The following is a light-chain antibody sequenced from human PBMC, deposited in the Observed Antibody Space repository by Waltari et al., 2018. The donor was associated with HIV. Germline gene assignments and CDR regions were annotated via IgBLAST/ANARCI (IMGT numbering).Light chain of an antibody. Sequence: QSVLTQPPSVSGAPGQRVTISCTGSSSNIGAGSDVHWYQQLPGTAPKPLIYGNSNRPSGVPDRFSGSKSGTSASLAITGLQAEDEADYYCQSYDSSLSAPVVFGGGTKLTVL. J-gene: IGLJ2*01. V-gene: IGLV1-40*01. CDR2: GNS. CDR3: QSYDSSLSAPVV. CDR1: SSNIGAGSD.